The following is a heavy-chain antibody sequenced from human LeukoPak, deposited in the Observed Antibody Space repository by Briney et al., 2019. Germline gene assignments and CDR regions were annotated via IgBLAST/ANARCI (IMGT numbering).Heavy chain of an antibody. D-gene: IGHD5-18*01. V-gene: IGHV3-23*01. CDR3: AKNLVLGYSYGADHYYYGMDV. CDR1: GFTFSSYA. J-gene: IGHJ6*02. CDR2: ISGSGGST. Sequence: PGGSLRLSCAASGFTFSSYAMSWVRQAPGKGLEWVSAISGSGGSTYYADSVKGRFTISRDNSKNTLYLQMNSLRAEDTAVYYCAKNLVLGYSYGADHYYYGMDVWGQGTTVTVSS.